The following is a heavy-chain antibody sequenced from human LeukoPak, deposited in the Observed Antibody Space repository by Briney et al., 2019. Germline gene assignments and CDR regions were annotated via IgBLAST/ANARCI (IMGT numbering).Heavy chain of an antibody. CDR3: AIDGGNQWRGFDY. CDR1: GDSVSSNSAA. CDR2: TYYRSKWSN. D-gene: IGHD6-19*01. V-gene: IGHV6-1*01. J-gene: IGHJ4*02. Sequence: SQTLSLTCVISGDSVSSNSAAWNWIRQSPSRGLEWLGRTYYRSKWSNDYAVSVKSRITINPDTSKNQFSLQLTFVTPEDTAVYYCAIDGGNQWRGFDYWGQGTLVTVSS.